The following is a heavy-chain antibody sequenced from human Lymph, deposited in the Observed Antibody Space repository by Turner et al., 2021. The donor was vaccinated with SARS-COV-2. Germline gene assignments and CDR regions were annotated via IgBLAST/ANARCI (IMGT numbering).Heavy chain of an antibody. J-gene: IGHJ6*02. CDR3: ARQRLTRYGMDV. Sequence: QLQLQESGPGLVKPSETLSLTCTVSGGSISSSSYYWGWIRQPPGKGLEWIGSIYYSGSTYYNPSLKSRVTISVDTSKNQFSLKLSPVTAADTAVYYCARQRLTRYGMDVWGQGTTVIVSS. CDR1: GGSISSSSYY. V-gene: IGHV4-39*01. D-gene: IGHD2-21*02. CDR2: IYYSGST.